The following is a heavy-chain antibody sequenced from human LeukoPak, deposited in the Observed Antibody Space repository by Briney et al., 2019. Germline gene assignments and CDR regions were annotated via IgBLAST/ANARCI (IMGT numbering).Heavy chain of an antibody. CDR2: IYYSGNT. CDR1: GDSVDSRPYY. D-gene: IGHD2-2*01. Sequence: SETLSLTCTVCGDSVDSRPYYWAWIRQPPGKGLEWIGSIYYSGNTYHNPSLKSRITISVDTSRNQFSLRLTSLTAADTAVYYCARHPNVVVVENIRGFYFGNWGQGALVTVSS. CDR3: ARHPNVVVVENIRGFYFGN. J-gene: IGHJ4*02. V-gene: IGHV4-39*01.